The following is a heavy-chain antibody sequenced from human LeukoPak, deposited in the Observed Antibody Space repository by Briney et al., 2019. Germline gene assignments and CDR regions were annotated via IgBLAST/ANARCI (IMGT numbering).Heavy chain of an antibody. V-gene: IGHV3-48*04. CDR2: ISGSSSNV. Sequence: PGGSLRLSCAASGFTFSSYSMNWVRQAPGKGLEWISAISGSSSNVYYAASVRGRFTISRDNAENSLYLQLNTMRAEDTAVYYCARGFRDTAMFLDYWGQGTLVTVSS. CDR1: GFTFSSYS. D-gene: IGHD5-18*01. J-gene: IGHJ4*02. CDR3: ARGFRDTAMFLDY.